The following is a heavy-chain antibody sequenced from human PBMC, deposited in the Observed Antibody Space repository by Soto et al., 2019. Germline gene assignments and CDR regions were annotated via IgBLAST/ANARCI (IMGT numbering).Heavy chain of an antibody. V-gene: IGHV1-18*01. Sequence: QVKLVQSGAEVKKPGASVKVSCKAFGDTFTSYGITWVRQAPGQGLEWMGWISTSHGYTSCAQKVQGRVTMTGDTATSTAYMELRSLRSDDTAVYYCVKDRDLSGSLSGNWGQVALVTVSS. CDR2: ISTSHGYT. CDR3: VKDRDLSGSLSGN. CDR1: GDTFTSYG. D-gene: IGHD1-26*01. J-gene: IGHJ4*02.